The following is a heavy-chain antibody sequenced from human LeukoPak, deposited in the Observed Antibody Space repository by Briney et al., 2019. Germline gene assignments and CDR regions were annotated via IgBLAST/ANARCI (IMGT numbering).Heavy chain of an antibody. CDR3: TREWNSFDY. CDR2: TYYRSKWYN. V-gene: IGHV6-1*01. J-gene: IGHJ4*02. Sequence: SQTLSLSCAISGDSVSSNSVAWNWIRQSPSRGLEWVGRTYYRSKWYNDYALSVRGRITINPDTSKNQFSLQLNSMTPEDTAVYYSTREWNSFDYWGPVTLVTVSS. CDR1: GDSVSSNSVA. D-gene: IGHD1-1*01.